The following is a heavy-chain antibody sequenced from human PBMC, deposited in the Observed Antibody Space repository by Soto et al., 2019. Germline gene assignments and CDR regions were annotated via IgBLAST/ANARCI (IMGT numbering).Heavy chain of an antibody. V-gene: IGHV3-21*01. CDR1: GFTFSSYT. Sequence: PGGSLRLSCAASGFTFSSYTMKWVRQAPGKGLEWVASISSSYYIKYADSVKGRFTISRDNAENSLYLQMNSLRAEDTAVYYCARGDVVVLTATSNFDYWGQGTLVTVSS. CDR2: ISSSYYI. D-gene: IGHD2-21*02. CDR3: ARGDVVVLTATSNFDY. J-gene: IGHJ4*02.